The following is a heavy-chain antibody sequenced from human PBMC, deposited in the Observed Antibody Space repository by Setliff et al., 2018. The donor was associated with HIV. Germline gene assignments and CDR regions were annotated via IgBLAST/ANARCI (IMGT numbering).Heavy chain of an antibody. J-gene: IGHJ4*02. CDR1: GDSVSSRSYY. CDR3: AQYSSGFDY. V-gene: IGHV4-61*01. CDR2: IYYSGST. D-gene: IGHD5-12*01. Sequence: KPSETLSLTCTVSGDSVSSRSYYWSWIRQPPGKGLEWIGYIYYSGSTKHNPSLKSRVTISLDTSKNQFSLKLTSVTAADTAVYYCAQYSSGFDYWGQGIPVTVSS.